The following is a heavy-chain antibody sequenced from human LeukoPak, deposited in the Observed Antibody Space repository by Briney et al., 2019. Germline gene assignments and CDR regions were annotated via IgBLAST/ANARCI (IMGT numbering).Heavy chain of an antibody. CDR1: GGTFSSYA. Sequence: SVKVSCKASGGTFSSYAISWVRQAPGQGLEWMGRIIPILGIANYAQKFQGRVTITADKSTSTAYMELSSLRSEDTAVYYCARSVGATRVYYYGMDVWGQGTTVTVSS. CDR2: IIPILGIA. CDR3: ARSVGATRVYYYGMDV. J-gene: IGHJ6*02. V-gene: IGHV1-69*04. D-gene: IGHD1-26*01.